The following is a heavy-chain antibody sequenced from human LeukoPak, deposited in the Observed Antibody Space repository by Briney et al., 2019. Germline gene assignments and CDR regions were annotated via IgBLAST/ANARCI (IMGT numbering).Heavy chain of an antibody. J-gene: IGHJ4*02. CDR2: ISGSGGST. Sequence: GGSLRLSCAAFGFTFSSYGVSWVRQAPGKGLEWVSGISGSGGSTYYVDSVKGRFTISRDNSKNTLYLQMNSLRVEDTAVYYCAKDSYYDYVWGSYRYTNQFDYWGQGTLVTVSS. D-gene: IGHD3-16*02. V-gene: IGHV3-23*01. CDR1: GFTFSSYG. CDR3: AKDSYYDYVWGSYRYTNQFDY.